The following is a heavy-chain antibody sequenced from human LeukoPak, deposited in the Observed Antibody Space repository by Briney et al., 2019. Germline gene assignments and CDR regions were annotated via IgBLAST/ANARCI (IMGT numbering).Heavy chain of an antibody. V-gene: IGHV3-30-3*01. D-gene: IGHD1-26*01. CDR2: ISYDGSNK. J-gene: IGHJ5*02. Sequence: GGSLRLSCAASGFTFSSYAMHWVRQAPGKGLEWVAVISYDGSNKYYADSVKGRFTISRDNSKKTPYLQMNSLASEVTALYYITRGIGGYPHGASGWFDPWGQGTLVTVSS. CDR1: GFTFSSYA. CDR3: TRGIGGYPHGASGWFDP.